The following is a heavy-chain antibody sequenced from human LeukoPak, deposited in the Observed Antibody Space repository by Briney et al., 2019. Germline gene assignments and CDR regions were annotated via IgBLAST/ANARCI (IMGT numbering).Heavy chain of an antibody. V-gene: IGHV3-21*01. CDR3: ARYSSGWPGYFDY. Sequence: GGSLRLSCAASGFTLSSYSMNWVRQAPGKGLEWVSSISSSSSYIYYADSVKGRFTISRDNAKNSLYLQMNSLRAEDTAVYYCARYSSGWPGYFDYWGQGTLVTVSS. CDR1: GFTLSSYS. D-gene: IGHD6-25*01. CDR2: ISSSSSYI. J-gene: IGHJ4*02.